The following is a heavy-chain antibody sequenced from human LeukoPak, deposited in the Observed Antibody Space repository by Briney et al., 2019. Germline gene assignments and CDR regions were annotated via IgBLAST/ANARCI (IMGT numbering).Heavy chain of an antibody. CDR3: AREQRGIAAAGTSFDY. Sequence: GASVKVSCKASGYTFTGYYMHWVRQAPGQGLEWMGGIIPIFGTANYAQKFQGRVTITADESTSTAYMELSSLRSEDTAVYYCAREQRGIAAAGTSFDYWGQGTLVTVSS. V-gene: IGHV1-69*13. CDR2: IIPIFGTA. CDR1: GYTFTGYY. D-gene: IGHD6-13*01. J-gene: IGHJ4*02.